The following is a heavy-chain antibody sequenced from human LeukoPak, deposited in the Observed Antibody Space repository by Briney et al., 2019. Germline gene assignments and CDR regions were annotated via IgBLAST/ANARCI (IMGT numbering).Heavy chain of an antibody. CDR1: GFTFNNYA. CDR2: ISGSAGST. Sequence: GGTLRLSCAVSGFTFNNYAMNWVRQAPGKGLEWVSGISGSAGSTYYADSVKGRFTISRDNSKNTLYLQMNSLRAEDTALYYCAKDAHNWPREVEYWGEGTLVTVSS. D-gene: IGHD1-1*01. V-gene: IGHV3-23*01. CDR3: AKDAHNWPREVEY. J-gene: IGHJ4*02.